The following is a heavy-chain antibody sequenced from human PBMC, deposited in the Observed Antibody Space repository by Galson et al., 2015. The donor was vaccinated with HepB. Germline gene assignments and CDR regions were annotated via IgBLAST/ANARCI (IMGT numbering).Heavy chain of an antibody. J-gene: IGHJ6*02. CDR1: GFTFMSYG. Sequence: SLRLSCAASGFTFMSYGMHWVRQAPGKGLEWVAVISHDGSNKYYADSVRGRFTISRDNSENTLYLQMNSLIIDDTAMYYCAKDRQWQWEWLDSSTHNHYFGMDVRGQGTTVIVSS. CDR2: ISHDGSNK. D-gene: IGHD6-19*01. CDR3: AKDRQWQWEWLDSSTHNHYFGMDV. V-gene: IGHV3-30*18.